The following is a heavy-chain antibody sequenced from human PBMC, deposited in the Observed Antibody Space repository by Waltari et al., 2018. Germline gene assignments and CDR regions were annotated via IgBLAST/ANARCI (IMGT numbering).Heavy chain of an antibody. CDR3: VRDGLIHAADY. Sequence: EVQLVESGGNLVQPGGSLRLACVASGFTFRHYYMMWVRQAPGKWLEWVANINGDGSAKNYMDSVRGRFTISRDNAKNSVYMQLNSLRDDDTAVYYCVRDGLIHAADYWGQGTLVSVSS. CDR1: GFTFRHYY. V-gene: IGHV3-7*01. D-gene: IGHD2-15*01. J-gene: IGHJ4*02. CDR2: INGDGSAK.